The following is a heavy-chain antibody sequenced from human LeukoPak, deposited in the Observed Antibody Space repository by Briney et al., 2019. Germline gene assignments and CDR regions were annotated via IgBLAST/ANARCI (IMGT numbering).Heavy chain of an antibody. Sequence: SETLSLTCTVSGGSISSYYWNWLEQPPAKGLEWVGNVFYTGSTNYNPSLKSRDTILVDTSEHQFSLKLSSVTAADTAVYFCARDGTYYYGMDVWGPGTTVTVS. CDR1: GGSISSYY. V-gene: IGHV4-59*01. CDR2: VFYTGST. D-gene: IGHD1-26*01. CDR3: ARDGTYYYGMDV. J-gene: IGHJ6*02.